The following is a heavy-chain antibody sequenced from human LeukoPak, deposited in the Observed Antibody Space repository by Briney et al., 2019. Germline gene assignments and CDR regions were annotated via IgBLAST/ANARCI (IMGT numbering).Heavy chain of an antibody. Sequence: ASVKVSCKASGYTFTSYGISWVRQAPGQGLEWMGWISAYNGNTNYAQKLQGRVTMTTDTSTSTAYMELRSLRSDDTAVYYCARDSSLNIAAAGAFDYWGQGTLVTVSS. V-gene: IGHV1-18*01. J-gene: IGHJ4*02. CDR1: GYTFTSYG. CDR3: ARDSSLNIAAAGAFDY. CDR2: ISAYNGNT. D-gene: IGHD6-13*01.